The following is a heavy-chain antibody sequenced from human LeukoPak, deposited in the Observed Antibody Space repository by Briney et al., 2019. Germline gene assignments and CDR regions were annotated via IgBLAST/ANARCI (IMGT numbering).Heavy chain of an antibody. CDR3: APSEETPYFDY. CDR1: GGTFSSYT. Sequence: GSSVKVSCKASGGTFSSYTISWVRQAPGQGPEWMGRIIPILGIANYAQKFQGRVTITADKSTSTAYMELSSLRSEDTAVYYCAPSEETPYFDYWGQGTLVTVSS. V-gene: IGHV1-69*02. J-gene: IGHJ4*02. CDR2: IIPILGIA.